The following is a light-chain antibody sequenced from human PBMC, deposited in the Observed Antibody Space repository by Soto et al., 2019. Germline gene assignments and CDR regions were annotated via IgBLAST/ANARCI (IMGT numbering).Light chain of an antibody. CDR2: GAS. Sequence: EIVLTQSPGTLSLSPGERATLSCRASQTVSRGELAWYQQKPGQPPRLLIDGASSRATGIPDRFSGSGSGTDFTLTISRLEPEDFAFYYCQHYDSSPPGDPCGQGTKLEIK. CDR3: QHYDSSPPGDP. CDR1: QTVSRGE. J-gene: IGKJ2*01. V-gene: IGKV3-20*01.